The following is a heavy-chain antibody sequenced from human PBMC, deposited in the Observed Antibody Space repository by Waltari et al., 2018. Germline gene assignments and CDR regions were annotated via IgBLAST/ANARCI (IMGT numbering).Heavy chain of an antibody. CDR1: GGSISSSSYY. CDR3: ASYSSGWYNFDY. V-gene: IGHV4-39*07. J-gene: IGHJ4*02. CDR2: IYYSGST. D-gene: IGHD6-19*01. Sequence: QLQLQESGPGLVKPSETLSLTCTVSGGSISSSSYYWGWIRQPPGKGLEWIGSIYYSGSTYYNPSLKSRVTISVDTSKNQFSLKLSSGTAADTAVYYCASYSSGWYNFDYWGQGTLVTVSS.